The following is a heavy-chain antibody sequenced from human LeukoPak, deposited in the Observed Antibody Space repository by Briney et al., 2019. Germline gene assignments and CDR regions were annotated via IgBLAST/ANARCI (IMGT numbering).Heavy chain of an antibody. D-gene: IGHD5-24*01. J-gene: IGHJ4*02. CDR3: ARTSMATIKQHFDY. CDR1: GYTFTSYA. CDR2: ISAYNGNT. Sequence: ASVKVSCKASGYTFTSYAISWVRQAPGQGLEWMGWISAYNGNTNYAQKLQGRVTMTTDTSTSTAYMELRSLRSDDTAVYYCARTSMATIKQHFDYWGQGTLVTVSS. V-gene: IGHV1-18*01.